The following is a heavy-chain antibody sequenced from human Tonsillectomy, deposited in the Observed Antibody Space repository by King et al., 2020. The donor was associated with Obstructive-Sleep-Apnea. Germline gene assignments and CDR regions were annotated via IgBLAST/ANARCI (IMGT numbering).Heavy chain of an antibody. J-gene: IGHJ6*02. CDR1: GFTFSSYA. CDR3: ATTALGDFGYYGLAV. CDR2: ITASGGGT. V-gene: IGHV3-23*04. D-gene: IGHD5-18*01. Sequence: VQLVESGGGLVQPGGSLRLSCAASGFTFSSYAMSWVRQAPGKGLEWVSGITASGGGTFYADSVKGRFTISRDNSKNTPFLQMNRLRADNTAIYYCATTALGDFGYYGLAVWGRGTTVTVSS.